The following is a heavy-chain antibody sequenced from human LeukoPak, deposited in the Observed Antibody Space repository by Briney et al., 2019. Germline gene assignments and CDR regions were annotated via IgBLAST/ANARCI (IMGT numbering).Heavy chain of an antibody. CDR2: VHDSGST. V-gene: IGHV4-59*01. D-gene: IGHD3-10*01. J-gene: IGHJ6*02. CDR1: GGSISSYY. CDR3: ARSPGSHYYYYYGMDV. Sequence: PSETLSLTCTVSGGSISSYYWSWIRQAPGKGLEWIGYVHDSGSTSYNPSLKSRVTISVDTSKNQFSLKLSSVTAADTAVYYCARSPGSHYYYYYGMDVWGQGTTVTVSS.